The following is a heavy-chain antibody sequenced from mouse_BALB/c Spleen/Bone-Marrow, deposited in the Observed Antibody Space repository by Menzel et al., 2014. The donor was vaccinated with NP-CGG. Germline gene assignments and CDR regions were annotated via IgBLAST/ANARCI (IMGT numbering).Heavy chain of an antibody. CDR3: ARHPYGNFGAMDY. CDR1: GFTFSDYY. D-gene: IGHD2-1*01. Sequence: EVKLVESGGGLVQPGGSLKLSCATSGFTFSDYYMYWVRQTPEKRLEWVAYITKGGGSTYHPDIVKGRFTISRDNAKNTLYLQMSRVKSEDTAMYYCARHPYGNFGAMDYWGQGTSVTVSS. CDR2: ITKGGGST. V-gene: IGHV5-12*02. J-gene: IGHJ4*01.